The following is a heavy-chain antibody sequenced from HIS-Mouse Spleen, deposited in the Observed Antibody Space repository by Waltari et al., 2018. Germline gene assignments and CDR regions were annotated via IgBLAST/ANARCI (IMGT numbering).Heavy chain of an antibody. CDR3: ARDVGYCTNGVCYNHYGMDV. CDR1: GGTFSSYA. D-gene: IGHD2-8*01. V-gene: IGHV1-69*01. J-gene: IGHJ6*02. CDR2: ISPIFGTA. Sequence: QVQLVQSGAEVKKPGSSVKVSCKASGGTFSSYAISWVRQAPGQGLGWMGGISPIFGTANYAQKFQGRVTITADESTSTAYMELSSLRSEDTAVYYCARDVGYCTNGVCYNHYGMDVWGQGTTVTVSS.